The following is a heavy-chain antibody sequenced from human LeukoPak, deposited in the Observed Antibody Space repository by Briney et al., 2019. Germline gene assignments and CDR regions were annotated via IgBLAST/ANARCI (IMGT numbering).Heavy chain of an antibody. D-gene: IGHD4-17*01. CDR1: GYTFTGYY. V-gene: IGHV1-2*02. Sequence: ASVKVSCKASGYTFTGYYMHWVRLAPGQGLEWMGWINPNSAGTNYAQKFQGRVTMTRDTSISTAYMVLSRLRFDDTAVYYCARDYGDWGGFDPWGQGTLVTVSS. J-gene: IGHJ5*02. CDR2: INPNSAGT. CDR3: ARDYGDWGGFDP.